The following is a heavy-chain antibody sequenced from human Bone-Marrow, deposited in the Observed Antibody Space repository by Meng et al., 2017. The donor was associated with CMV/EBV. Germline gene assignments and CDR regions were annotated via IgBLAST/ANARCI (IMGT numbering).Heavy chain of an antibody. CDR3: ARVVPASMPHYYYGKDV. J-gene: IGHJ6*01. CDR1: GYTFTGYY. Sequence: ASVKVSCKASGYTFTGYYMHWVRQAPGQGLEWMGWINPNSGGTNYAQKFQGRVTMTRDTSISTAYMELSRLRSDDTAVYYCARVVPASMPHYYYGKDVWGQGTTVTGYS. V-gene: IGHV1-2*02. D-gene: IGHD2-2*01. CDR2: INPNSGGT.